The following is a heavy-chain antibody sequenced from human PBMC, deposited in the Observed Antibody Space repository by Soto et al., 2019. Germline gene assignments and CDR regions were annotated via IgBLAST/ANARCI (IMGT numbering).Heavy chain of an antibody. D-gene: IGHD3-3*01. V-gene: IGHV3-30*04. CDR2: ISYDGTKK. Sequence: VQLVESGGGVVQPGRSLRLSCAASGFMFNSYVMHWVRRAPGKGLEWVGFISYDGTKKDYADSVKGRFIISRDNSEETLYLQMNSLRPEDSGVYYCARDNPPFYDFRSRLWSYVVEYFDSWGQGTVVTVSS. CDR1: GFMFNSYV. CDR3: ARDNPPFYDFRSRLWSYVVEYFDS. J-gene: IGHJ4*02.